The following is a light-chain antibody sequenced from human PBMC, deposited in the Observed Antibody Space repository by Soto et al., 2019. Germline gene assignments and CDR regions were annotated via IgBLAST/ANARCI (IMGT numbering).Light chain of an antibody. V-gene: IGKV1-5*03. J-gene: IGKJ1*01. Sequence: DIQMTQSPSTLSGSVGDRVTITCRASQTISSWLAWYQQKPGKALKLLIYKASTLKSGVPSRFSGSGSGKEFTLTISSLQPDDFATYYCQQYNSYSFGQGTKVEMK. CDR3: QQYNSYS. CDR2: KAS. CDR1: QTISSW.